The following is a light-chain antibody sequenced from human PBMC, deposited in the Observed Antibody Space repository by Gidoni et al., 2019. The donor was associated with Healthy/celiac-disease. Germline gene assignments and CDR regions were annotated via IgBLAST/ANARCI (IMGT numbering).Light chain of an antibody. V-gene: IGKV1-39*01. Sequence: IQMTQSPSSLSASVGDRVTITCRASQSISSYLNWYQQKPGKAPKLLIYAASSLQSGVPSRFSGSGSGTDFTLTISSLQPEDFATYYCQQSYSTSWTVGQGTKVEIK. CDR2: AAS. CDR1: QSISSY. CDR3: QQSYSTSWT. J-gene: IGKJ1*01.